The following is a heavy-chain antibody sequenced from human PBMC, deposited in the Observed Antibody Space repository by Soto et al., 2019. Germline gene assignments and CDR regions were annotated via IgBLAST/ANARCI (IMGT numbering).Heavy chain of an antibody. Sequence: QITLKESGPTLVKPTQTLTLTCTFSGFSLSADGVGVGWIRQPPGEALEWLALIYWDDDQRYSPSLKTRLTITKDTSKNQVVLTMTNTDPVDTATYYCAHAYGGTSWPNDAFDVWGQGTVVTVSS. D-gene: IGHD2-2*01. J-gene: IGHJ3*01. V-gene: IGHV2-5*02. CDR2: IYWDDDQ. CDR1: GFSLSADGVG. CDR3: AHAYGGTSWPNDAFDV.